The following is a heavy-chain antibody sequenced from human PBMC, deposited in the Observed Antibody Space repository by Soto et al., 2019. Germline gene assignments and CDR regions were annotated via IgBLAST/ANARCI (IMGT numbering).Heavy chain of an antibody. Sequence: ESGGGVVQPGRSLRLSCAASGFTFNTYGFNWVRQAPGKGLEWVAVIWYDGNTKYYADSVKGRFTISRDNSTNTLYLQMNSLTAEDTAVYYCARPLVAPVAGPYYYGMDVWGQGTTVTVSS. CDR2: IWYDGNTK. CDR1: GFTFNTYG. J-gene: IGHJ6*02. CDR3: ARPLVAPVAGPYYYGMDV. V-gene: IGHV3-33*01. D-gene: IGHD6-19*01.